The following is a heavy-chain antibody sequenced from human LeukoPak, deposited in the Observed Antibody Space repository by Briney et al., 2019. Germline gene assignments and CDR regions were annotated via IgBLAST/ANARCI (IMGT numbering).Heavy chain of an antibody. J-gene: IGHJ6*02. V-gene: IGHV1-2*02. CDR1: GYTFTGYY. CDR2: INPNSGGT. Sequence: ASVKVSCKASGYTFTGYYMHWVRQAPGQGLEWMGWINPNSGGTNYAQKFQGRATMTRATSISTAYMELSRLRSDDTAVYYCASPDPYSSSSAYYYGMDVWGQGTTVTVSS. D-gene: IGHD6-6*01. CDR3: ASPDPYSSSSAYYYGMDV.